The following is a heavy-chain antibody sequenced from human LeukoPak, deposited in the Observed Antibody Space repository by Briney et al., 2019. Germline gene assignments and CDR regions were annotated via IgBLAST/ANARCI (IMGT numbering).Heavy chain of an antibody. CDR2: IYYSGST. CDR1: GGSISSYY. J-gene: IGHJ4*02. V-gene: IGHV4-59*01. CDR3: ARGRDGYNSY. D-gene: IGHD5-24*01. Sequence: SETLSLTCTVSGGSISSYYWSWIRQPPGKGLEWIGYIYYSGSTNYNPSLKSRVTISVDTSKNQFSLKLSSVPAADTAVYYCARGRDGYNSYWGQGTLVTVSS.